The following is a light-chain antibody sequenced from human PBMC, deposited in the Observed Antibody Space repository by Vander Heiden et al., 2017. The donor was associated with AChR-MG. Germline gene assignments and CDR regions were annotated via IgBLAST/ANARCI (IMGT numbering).Light chain of an antibody. CDR1: NSDVASYNL. CDR3: CSYAGSSTLWV. Sequence: SALPQPASVSGSPGPSITISCPATNSDVASYNLVSWYQQHPGKAPKLMMYEGSKRPSGVSNRCSGAKSGNTAALTISGLQAEDEADDYCCSYAGSSTLWVFGGGTKLTVL. V-gene: IGLV2-23*01. J-gene: IGLJ3*02. CDR2: EGS.